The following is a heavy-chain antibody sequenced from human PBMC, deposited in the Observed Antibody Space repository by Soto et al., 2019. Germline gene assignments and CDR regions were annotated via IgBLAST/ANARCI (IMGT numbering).Heavy chain of an antibody. Sequence: EVLLLESGGGLTQPGGSLRLACAASGFSFSSYAMSWVRQAPPQGLEWVSSISTRGGRTYYADSVKGRFSISRDNSANAVYLDMDNLRPEDTGIYYCAKEFYYDASGQYSDLYFDSWGQGALVTVSS. CDR3: AKEFYYDASGQYSDLYFDS. CDR1: GFSFSSYA. CDR2: ISTRGGRT. V-gene: IGHV3-23*01. J-gene: IGHJ4*02. D-gene: IGHD3-22*01.